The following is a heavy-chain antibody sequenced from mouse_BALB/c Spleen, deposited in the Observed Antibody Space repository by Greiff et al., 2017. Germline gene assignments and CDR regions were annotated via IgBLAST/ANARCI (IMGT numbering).Heavy chain of an antibody. CDR2: IYPGDGDT. J-gene: IGHJ4*01. CDR3: TIGNHEDRAMDY. V-gene: IGHV1-80*01. Sequence: VQLQQSGAELVRPGSSVKISCKASGYAFSSYWMNWVKQRPGQGLEWIGQIYPGDGDTNYNGKFKGKATLTADKSSSTAYMQLSSLTSEDSAVYYCTIGNHEDRAMDYWGQGTSVTVSS. CDR1: GYAFSSYW. D-gene: IGHD2-1*01.